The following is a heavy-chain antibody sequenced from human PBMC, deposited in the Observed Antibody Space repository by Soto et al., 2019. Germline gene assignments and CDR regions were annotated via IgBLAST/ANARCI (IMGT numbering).Heavy chain of an antibody. Sequence: ESMKVSSKCSVNRFTSFLSIWLIKIPGKGLEWMGRIDPSDSYTNYSPSFQGHVTISADKAISTAYLQWSSLKASDTAMYYCARGTEGGNSDSDKDYWGQGTLVTVSS. CDR1: VNRFTSFL. CDR2: IDPSDSYT. V-gene: IGHV5-10-1*01. D-gene: IGHD2-15*01. CDR3: ARGTEGGNSDSDKDY. J-gene: IGHJ4*02.